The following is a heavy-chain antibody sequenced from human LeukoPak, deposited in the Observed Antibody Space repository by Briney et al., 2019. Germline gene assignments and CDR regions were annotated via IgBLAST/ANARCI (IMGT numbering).Heavy chain of an antibody. J-gene: IGHJ4*02. CDR3: ARDDGAVAPFDN. CDR1: GYTFTTYG. D-gene: IGHD6-19*01. V-gene: IGHV1-18*01. Sequence: ASVKVSCKASGYTFTTYGISWVRQAPGQGLEWMGWISAYNGNTSYSQRLQGRVTMTTDTSTSTAYMELRSLRSDDTAVYYCARDDGAVAPFDNWAREPWSPSPQ. CDR2: ISAYNGNT.